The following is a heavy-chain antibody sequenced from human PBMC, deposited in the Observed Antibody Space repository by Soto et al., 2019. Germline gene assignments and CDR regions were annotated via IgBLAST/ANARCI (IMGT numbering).Heavy chain of an antibody. CDR1: GYTFTCYY. V-gene: IGHV1-2*04. Sequence: GSVKVSCKASGYTFTCYYMHWVRQASGQVLEWMGWINPNSGGTNYAQKFQGWVTMTRDTSISTAYMELSRLRSDDTAVYYCARGLYIVVVPAATHLVNYYMDVWGKGTTVTVSS. D-gene: IGHD2-2*01. J-gene: IGHJ6*03. CDR3: ARGLYIVVVPAATHLVNYYMDV. CDR2: INPNSGGT.